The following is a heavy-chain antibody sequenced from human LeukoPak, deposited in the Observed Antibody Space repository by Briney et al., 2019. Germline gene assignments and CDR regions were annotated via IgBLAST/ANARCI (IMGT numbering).Heavy chain of an antibody. V-gene: IGHV3-48*04. CDR2: ISSSSSTI. Sequence: PGGSLRLSCAASGFTFSSYSMNWVRQAPGKGLEWVSYISSSSSTIYYADSVKGRFTISRDNAKNSLYLQMNSLRAEDTAVYYCARDGQRLRYYYYYMDVWGKGTTVTVSS. D-gene: IGHD5-18*01. J-gene: IGHJ6*03. CDR3: ARDGQRLRYYYYYMDV. CDR1: GFTFSSYS.